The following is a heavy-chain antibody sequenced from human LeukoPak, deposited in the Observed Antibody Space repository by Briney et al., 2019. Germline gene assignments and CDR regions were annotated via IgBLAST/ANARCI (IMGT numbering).Heavy chain of an antibody. Sequence: GGSLRLSCAASGFTFSSYWMSWVRQAPGKGLEWVSAISGSGGSTYYADSVKGRFTISRDNSKNTLYLQMNSLRAEDTAVYYCAKAWYYDSSGYYWIDAFDIWGQGTMVTVSS. V-gene: IGHV3-23*01. CDR2: ISGSGGST. CDR3: AKAWYYDSSGYYWIDAFDI. D-gene: IGHD3-22*01. CDR1: GFTFSSYW. J-gene: IGHJ3*02.